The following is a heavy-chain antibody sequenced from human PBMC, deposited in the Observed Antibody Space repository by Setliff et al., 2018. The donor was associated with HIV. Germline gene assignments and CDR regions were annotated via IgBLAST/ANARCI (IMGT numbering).Heavy chain of an antibody. Sequence: QAGGSLRLSCAASGFTFSSYWMSWVRQAPGKGLEWVANINQDGSETYCVDSVKGRFTISRDNAKNSLYLQMNSLRAEDTAVYYCARDLLGATHYFQHWGQGTLVTVSS. CDR3: ARDLLGATHYFQH. J-gene: IGHJ1*01. V-gene: IGHV3-7*03. D-gene: IGHD1-26*01. CDR1: GFTFSSYW. CDR2: INQDGSET.